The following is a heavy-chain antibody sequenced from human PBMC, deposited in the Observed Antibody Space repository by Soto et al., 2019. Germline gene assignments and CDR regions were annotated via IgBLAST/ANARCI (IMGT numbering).Heavy chain of an antibody. CDR1: GDSFSTYA. J-gene: IGHJ4*02. V-gene: IGHV1-69*01. CDR3: ARTLAFSSGWYVFGY. D-gene: IGHD6-19*01. Sequence: QVQLVQSGAEVKKPGSPLKVSCKASGDSFSTYAINWVRQAPGLGLEWMGGIIPVFGRANYAQKFQGRVTITADESTSTAYMELNSLRSEDTALYYCARTLAFSSGWYVFGYWGQGTLVTVSS. CDR2: IIPVFGRA.